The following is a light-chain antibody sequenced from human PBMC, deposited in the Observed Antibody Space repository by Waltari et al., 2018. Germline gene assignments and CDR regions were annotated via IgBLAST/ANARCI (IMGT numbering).Light chain of an antibody. CDR2: EDS. J-gene: IGLJ7*01. Sequence: QSVLTQPPSVSAAPGQRVTISCSGGHSNIGNNYVSCYRQFPGTAPKLLIYEDSERPSGVPGRFSGSKSGTSATLDITGLQAGDEADYYCSTWDSSLSGAVFGGGTHLTVL. V-gene: IGLV1-51*02. CDR1: HSNIGNNY. CDR3: STWDSSLSGAV.